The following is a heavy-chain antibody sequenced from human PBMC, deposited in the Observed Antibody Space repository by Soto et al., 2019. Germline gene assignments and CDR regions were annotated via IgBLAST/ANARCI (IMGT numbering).Heavy chain of an antibody. D-gene: IGHD3-9*01. Sequence: GASVKVSCKASGYTFTSYAMHWVRQAPGQRLEWMGWINAGNGNTKYAQKLQGRVTMTTDTSTSTAYMELRSLRSDDTAVYYCARAIAHYDILTGPDYWGQGPLVTVSS. J-gene: IGHJ4*02. V-gene: IGHV1-3*01. CDR1: GYTFTSYA. CDR2: INAGNGNT. CDR3: ARAIAHYDILTGPDY.